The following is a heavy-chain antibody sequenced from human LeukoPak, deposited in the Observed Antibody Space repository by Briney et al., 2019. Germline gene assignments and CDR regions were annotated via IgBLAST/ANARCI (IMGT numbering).Heavy chain of an antibody. V-gene: IGHV5-51*01. D-gene: IGHD3-10*01. CDR2: IYTGDSDT. J-gene: IGHJ4*02. CDR1: GYSFTSYW. CDR3: ARRYYYGSGSSYFDY. Sequence: GESLKVSCKGSGYSFTSYWIGWVRQMPGKGLEWMGIIYTGDSDTRYSPSFQGQVTISADKSISTAYLQWSSLKASDTAMYYCARRYYYGSGSSYFDYWGQGTLVTVSS.